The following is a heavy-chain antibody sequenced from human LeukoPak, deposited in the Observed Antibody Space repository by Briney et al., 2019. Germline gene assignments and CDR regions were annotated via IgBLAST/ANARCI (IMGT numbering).Heavy chain of an antibody. CDR3: ARGQRSDAGWGLYYYYYYIDV. J-gene: IGHJ6*03. V-gene: IGHV4-59*01. D-gene: IGHD3-10*01. Sequence: KPSETLSLTCTVSGGSISSYYWSWVRQPPGKGLEWIGFVYYTGSTNYSPSLKSRVTISVDTSKNQFSLKLSSATAADTAVYYCARGQRSDAGWGLYYYYYYIDVWGKGTTVTVSS. CDR2: VYYTGST. CDR1: GGSISSYY.